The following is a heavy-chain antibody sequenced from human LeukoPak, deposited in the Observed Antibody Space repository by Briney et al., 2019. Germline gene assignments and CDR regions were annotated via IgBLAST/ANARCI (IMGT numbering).Heavy chain of an antibody. CDR1: GGSFSGYH. CDR3: ARVVSSSWFDY. V-gene: IGHV4-34*01. J-gene: IGHJ4*02. D-gene: IGHD6-13*01. CDR2: IYYSGST. Sequence: SETLSLTCAVYGGSFSGYHWGWIRQPPGKGLEWIGSIYYSGSTYHNPSLKSRVTISVDTSKNQFSLNLSSVTTADTAVYYCARVVSSSWFDYWGQGTLVTVSS.